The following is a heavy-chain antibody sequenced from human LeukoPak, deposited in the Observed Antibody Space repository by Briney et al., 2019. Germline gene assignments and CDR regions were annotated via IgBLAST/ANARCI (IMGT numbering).Heavy chain of an antibody. Sequence: SQTLSLTCVISGDSVSSNSVTWNWIRQSPSRGLEWLGRTYYRSTWYNDYAVSVRGRITVNPDTSKNQFSLHLNSVTPEDTAVYYCARRLTQYDCFDPWGQGILVTVSS. CDR3: ARRLTQYDCFDP. J-gene: IGHJ5*02. CDR2: TYYRSTWYN. CDR1: GDSVSSNSVT. D-gene: IGHD2-2*01. V-gene: IGHV6-1*01.